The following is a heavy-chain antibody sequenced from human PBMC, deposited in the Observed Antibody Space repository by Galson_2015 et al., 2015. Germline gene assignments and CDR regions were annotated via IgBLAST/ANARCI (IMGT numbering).Heavy chain of an antibody. V-gene: IGHV3-52*02. CDR3: VTGLNYGTGKLWFGEKNAFDI. CDR2: IKCDGSEK. D-gene: IGHD3-10*01. J-gene: IGHJ3*02. Sequence: SLRLSCAASGFTFSSSWMHWVCQAPEKGQEWVADIKCDGSEKYYVDSVKGRLTISRDNAKNSLYLQVNSLRAEDMTVYYCVTGLNYGTGKLWFGEKNAFDIWGQGTMVTVSS. CDR1: GFTFSSSW.